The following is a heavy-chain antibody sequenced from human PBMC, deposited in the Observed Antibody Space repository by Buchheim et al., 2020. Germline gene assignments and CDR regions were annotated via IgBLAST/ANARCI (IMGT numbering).Heavy chain of an antibody. Sequence: HLHLQESGPGLVKPSETLSLICAVSGDSVSHNTDYFHWIRQSPGKGLEWIGSAYSAGRTPSAPSLESRVTISVDTSKNHFSLSLRSVTAADTAVYYCARDDCRTTSCYFWSRWFDPWGQGTL. CDR3: ARDDCRTTSCYFWSRWFDP. CDR2: AYSAGRT. CDR1: GDSVSHNTDY. V-gene: IGHV4-39*02. D-gene: IGHD2-2*01. J-gene: IGHJ5*02.